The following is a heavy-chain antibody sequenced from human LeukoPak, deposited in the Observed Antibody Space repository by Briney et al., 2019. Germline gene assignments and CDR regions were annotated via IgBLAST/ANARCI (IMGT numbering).Heavy chain of an antibody. CDR2: LYSDGRT. D-gene: IGHD3-10*01. J-gene: IGHJ4*02. Sequence: PGGSLRLSCAASGFTVFSNYMSWVRQAPGKGLDWVSVLYSDGRTFYAGSVRGRFPISRHKSKNKEFIQMKNQQAEDPAVYHCSSGSTMVQGVIFAYWGQGTLVTVAS. CDR3: SSGSTMVQGVIFAY. V-gene: IGHV3-53*01. CDR1: GFTVFSNY.